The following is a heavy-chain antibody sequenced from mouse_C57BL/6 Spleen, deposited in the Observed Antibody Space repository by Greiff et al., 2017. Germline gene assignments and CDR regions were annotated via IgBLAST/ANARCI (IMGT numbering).Heavy chain of an antibody. V-gene: IGHV1-15*01. D-gene: IGHD1-1*02. CDR1: GYTFTDYE. CDR3: TTYGLFDY. Sequence: VQLQQSGAELVRPGASVTLSCKASGYTFTDYEMHWVKQTPVHGLEWIGAIDPETGGTAYNQKFKGKATLTADKSSNTAYMELRSLTSEDSAVYYCTTYGLFDYWGQGTTLTVSS. CDR2: IDPETGGT. J-gene: IGHJ2*01.